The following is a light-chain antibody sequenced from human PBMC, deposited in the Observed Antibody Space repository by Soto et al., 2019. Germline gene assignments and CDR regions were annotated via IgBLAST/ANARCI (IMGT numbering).Light chain of an antibody. Sequence: EIVLTQSPATLSLSPGEGATLSCRASQSVSSYLAWYQQKPGQAPRLLIYDASNRAPGIPARFSGSGSGTGFILTISSLQSEDFAVYYCQQYNNWPPLTFGGGTKVDIK. CDR1: QSVSSY. V-gene: IGKV3-11*01. CDR2: DAS. J-gene: IGKJ4*01. CDR3: QQYNNWPPLT.